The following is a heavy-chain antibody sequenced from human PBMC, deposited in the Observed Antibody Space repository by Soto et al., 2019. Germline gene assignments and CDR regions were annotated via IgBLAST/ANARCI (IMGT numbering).Heavy chain of an antibody. Sequence: ASVKVSCKASGDTFTGYYMHWVRQAPGQGLEWMGWINPNSGGTNYAQKFQGRVTMTRDTSISTAYMELSRLRSDDTAVYYCARDSERRSIAARRHYYYYYGMDVWGQGTTVTVSS. CDR2: INPNSGGT. CDR3: ARDSERRSIAARRHYYYYYGMDV. D-gene: IGHD6-6*01. J-gene: IGHJ6*02. CDR1: GDTFTGYY. V-gene: IGHV1-2*02.